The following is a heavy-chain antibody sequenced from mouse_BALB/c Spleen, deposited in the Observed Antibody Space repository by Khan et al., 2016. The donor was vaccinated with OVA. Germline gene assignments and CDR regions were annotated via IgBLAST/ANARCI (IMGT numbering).Heavy chain of an antibody. CDR3: ARSRDDLWYFDV. J-gene: IGHJ1*01. V-gene: IGHV5-17*02. D-gene: IGHD2-14*01. CDR1: GFTFSTFG. Sequence: EVQGVESGGGLVQPGGSRKLSCAASGFTFSTFGMHWVRQAPEKGLEWVAYISSGSSTIYYADTVKGRFTISRDNPKHTLFLQMTSLRSEDTAMYYCARSRDDLWYFDVWGAGTTVTVSS. CDR2: ISSGSSTI.